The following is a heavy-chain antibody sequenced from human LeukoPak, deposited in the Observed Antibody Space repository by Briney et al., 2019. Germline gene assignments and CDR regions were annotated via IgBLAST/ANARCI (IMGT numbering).Heavy chain of an antibody. J-gene: IGHJ6*02. Sequence: PGGSLRLSCAASGFTVSTNYMSWVRQAPGKGLEWVSVIYSGDNTYYADSVKGRFTISRDISKNTLYLQMNSLRAEDTAIYYCVNRDGGWLQSSGTDVWGQGTAVTVS. D-gene: IGHD5-24*01. CDR2: IYSGDNT. CDR1: GFTVSTNY. CDR3: VNRDGGWLQSSGTDV. V-gene: IGHV3-66*01.